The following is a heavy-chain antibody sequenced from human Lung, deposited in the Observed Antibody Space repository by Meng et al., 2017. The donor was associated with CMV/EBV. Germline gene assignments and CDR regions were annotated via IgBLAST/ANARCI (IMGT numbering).Heavy chain of an antibody. CDR1: GGSISSGDYY. V-gene: IGHV4-39*01. CDR2: VYYTGRA. J-gene: IGHJ4*02. Sequence: GSLRLXXIVSGGSISSGDYYWGWIRQSPGKALEWIGSVYYTGRADYSPSLKNRVTISVDTSRNQFSLNLHSVTAADTALYYCAKQGARSVETTMVPYGEFDYWGQGALVTVSS. CDR3: AKQGARSVETTMVPYGEFDY. D-gene: IGHD5-18*01.